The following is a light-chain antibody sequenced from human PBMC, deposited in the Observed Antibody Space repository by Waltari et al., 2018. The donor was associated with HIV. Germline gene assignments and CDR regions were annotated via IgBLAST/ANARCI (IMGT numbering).Light chain of an antibody. CDR3: QQVNGYPLT. CDR2: ATS. CDR1: QNIYSY. Sequence: DIQLTQSPSFLSASIGDRVTITCRASQNIYSYLVWYQQNPGRAPQVLIYATSTLQSGVPSRFSGSGSGTEFALTITNLQPDDFATYYCQQVNGYPLTFGGGTKVEIK. V-gene: IGKV1-9*01. J-gene: IGKJ4*01.